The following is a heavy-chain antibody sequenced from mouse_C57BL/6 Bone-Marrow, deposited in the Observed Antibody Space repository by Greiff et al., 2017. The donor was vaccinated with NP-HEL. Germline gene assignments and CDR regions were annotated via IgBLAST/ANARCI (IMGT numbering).Heavy chain of an antibody. CDR2: ISSGSSTI. V-gene: IGHV5-17*01. CDR1: GFTFSDYG. D-gene: IGHD1-1*01. CDR3: ARGLYYYGSSYGYFDV. J-gene: IGHJ1*03. Sequence: EVKLVESGGGLVKPGGSLKLSCAASGFTFSDYGMHWVRQAPEKGLAWVAYISSGSSTIYYADTVKGRFTISRDNAKNTLFLQMTSLRSEDTAMYYCARGLYYYGSSYGYFDVWGTGTTVTVSS.